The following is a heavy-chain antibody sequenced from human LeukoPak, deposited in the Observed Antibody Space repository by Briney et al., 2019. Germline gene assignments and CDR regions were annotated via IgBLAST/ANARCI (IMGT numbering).Heavy chain of an antibody. J-gene: IGHJ6*03. CDR1: GGSISSSSYY. CDR3: ARLRSSSWYVGADYYYYYMDV. V-gene: IGHV4-39*01. CDR2: IYYSGST. Sequence: KSSETLSLTCTVSGGSISSSSYYWGWIRQPPGKGLEWIGSIYYSGSTYYNPSLKSRVTISVDTSKNQFSLKLSSVTAADTAVYYCARLRSSSWYVGADYYYYYMDVWGKGTTVTISS. D-gene: IGHD6-13*01.